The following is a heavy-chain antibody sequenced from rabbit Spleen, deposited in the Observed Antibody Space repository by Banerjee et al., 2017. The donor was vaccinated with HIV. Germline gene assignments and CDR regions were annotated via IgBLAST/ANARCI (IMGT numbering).Heavy chain of an antibody. CDR2: IYGGDMHST. J-gene: IGHJ4*01. D-gene: IGHD4-2*01. Sequence: QEQLEESGGDLVQPEGSLTLTCKASGFSLSSDYYICWVRQAPGKGLEWIACIYGGDMHSTAYASWAKGRFTISKTSSTTVTLQMTSLTDADTATYFCARVPAGTAWYFKLWGPGTLVTVS. V-gene: IGHV1S45*01. CDR3: ARVPAGTAWYFKL. CDR1: GFSLSSDYY.